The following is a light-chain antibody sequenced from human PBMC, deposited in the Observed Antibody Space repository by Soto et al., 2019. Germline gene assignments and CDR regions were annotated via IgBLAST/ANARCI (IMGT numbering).Light chain of an antibody. CDR2: GAS. CDR3: QQYNNWSPIT. Sequence: ESVLTDAPDRLSLSGWERCTDTVWVSQSISSYLAWYQQKPGQAPRLLIYGASTRATGIPARFSASGSGAEFTLTISSLPSEDFAVYYCQQYNNWSPITFGQGTRLEIK. J-gene: IGKJ5*01. CDR1: QSISSY. V-gene: IGKV3-15*01.